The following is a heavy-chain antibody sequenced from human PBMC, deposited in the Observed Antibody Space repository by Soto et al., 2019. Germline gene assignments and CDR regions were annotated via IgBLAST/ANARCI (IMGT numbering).Heavy chain of an antibody. D-gene: IGHD2-2*01. V-gene: IGHV3-23*01. CDR3: TKDSHWAIISPTHDY. CDR1: GSSFSSSA. CDR2: FRESGGTT. Sequence: VQLWDSGGGLLQPGGSLRPSCEASGSSFSSSAMSWVRQAPGKRLEGVSTFRESGGTTHYADPVKGRFTISRDTSNNILFLQMNSLRAEDTAIYYCTKDSHWAIISPTHDYWGQGTLVTVSS. J-gene: IGHJ4*02.